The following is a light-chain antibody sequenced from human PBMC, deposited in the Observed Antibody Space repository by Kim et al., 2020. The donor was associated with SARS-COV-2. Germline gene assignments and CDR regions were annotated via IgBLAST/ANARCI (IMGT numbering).Light chain of an antibody. V-gene: IGLV3-21*04. CDR3: QVWDGSMDHWV. CDR2: TVI. Sequence: PGVTAGIAGGGDKIGDIVVHWYLRMPAQAPFLVITTVIDRPSGIPERFSGSTPGNRATLTINRVEAGDEADFYCQVWDGSMDHWVFGGGTQLPVL. CDR1: KIGDIV. J-gene: IGLJ3*02.